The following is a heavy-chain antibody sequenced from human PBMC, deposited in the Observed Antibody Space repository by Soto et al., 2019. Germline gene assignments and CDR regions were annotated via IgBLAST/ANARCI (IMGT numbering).Heavy chain of an antibody. J-gene: IGHJ5*02. CDR2: IIPLFGTT. CDR1: GGNFTNYG. V-gene: IGHV1-69*13. Sequence: GVSVKVSCKAFGGNFTNYGISWVRQAPGQGLEWMGGIIPLFGTTNYAQKFRGRVTVTADESTSTVYMELNSLRSEDTAIYYCARAHGTSWYNWFDPWGQGTLVTVPQ. D-gene: IGHD1-26*01. CDR3: ARAHGTSWYNWFDP.